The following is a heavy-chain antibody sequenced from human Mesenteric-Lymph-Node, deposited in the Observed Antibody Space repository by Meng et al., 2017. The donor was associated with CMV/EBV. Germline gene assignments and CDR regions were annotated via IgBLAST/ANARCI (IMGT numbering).Heavy chain of an antibody. D-gene: IGHD3-10*01. V-gene: IGHV1-18*01. Sequence: GYTFVRYGINGVRHAPGQGLEWIGWIGTYNGATQYAQEFQGRVALTMEIATSTAYMELWDLTSDDTAVYYCARDPSLWFGKGFDPWGQGTLVTVSS. CDR1: GYTFVRYG. CDR2: IGTYNGAT. J-gene: IGHJ5*02. CDR3: ARDPSLWFGKGFDP.